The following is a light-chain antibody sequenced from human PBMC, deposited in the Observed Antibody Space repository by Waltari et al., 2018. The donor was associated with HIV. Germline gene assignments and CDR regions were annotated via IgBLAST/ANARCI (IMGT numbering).Light chain of an antibody. CDR3: QSYDSSLSGSWV. CDR1: SPHIGAGYD. V-gene: IGLV1-40*01. CDR2: GNS. Sequence: QSVLTQPPSVSGAPGQRVTISCTGSSPHIGAGYDVHWYQQLPGTAPNRLIHGNSDQPSGVPDRCSGSKSGTSASLAITGLQAEDEADYYCQSYDSSLSGSWVFGGGTKLTVL. J-gene: IGLJ3*02.